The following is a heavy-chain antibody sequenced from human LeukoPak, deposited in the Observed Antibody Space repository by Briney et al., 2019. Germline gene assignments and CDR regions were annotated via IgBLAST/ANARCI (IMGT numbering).Heavy chain of an antibody. V-gene: IGHV4-34*01. CDR3: ARGRGGYCSSTSCQNWFDP. CDR1: GGSFSGYY. D-gene: IGHD2-2*01. J-gene: IGHJ5*02. CDR2: INHSGST. Sequence: PSETLSLTCAVYGGSFSGYYWSWIRQPPGKGLEWIGEINHSGSTNYNPSLKSRVTISVDTSKNQFSLKLSSVTAADTAVYYCARGRGGYCSSTSCQNWFDPWGQGTLVTVSS.